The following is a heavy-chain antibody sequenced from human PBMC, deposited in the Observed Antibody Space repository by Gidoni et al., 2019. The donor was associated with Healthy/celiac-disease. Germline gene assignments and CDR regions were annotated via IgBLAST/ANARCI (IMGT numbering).Heavy chain of an antibody. CDR2: INWNGGST. D-gene: IGHD6-13*01. CDR1: GFTFADYG. CDR3: ARGALGSSWPLPAWYFDL. Sequence: VQLVASGGGVVRPGGSLRLSCAAPGFTFADYGMSWVRQGPGKGLEWVSGINWNGGSTGYADSVKGRFTISRDNAKNSLYLQMNSLRAEDTALYYCARGALGSSWPLPAWYFDLWGRGTLVTVSS. V-gene: IGHV3-20*04. J-gene: IGHJ2*01.